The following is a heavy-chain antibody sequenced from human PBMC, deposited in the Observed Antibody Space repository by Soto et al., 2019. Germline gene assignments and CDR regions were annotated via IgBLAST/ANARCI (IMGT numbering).Heavy chain of an antibody. D-gene: IGHD6-19*01. CDR3: ARPRDTGSGWYGLDY. CDR1: GYTFTSYG. CDR2: ISAYNGNT. J-gene: IGHJ4*02. Sequence: ASVKVSCKASGYTFTSYGISWVRQAPGQGLEWMGWISAYNGNTNYAQKLQGRVTMTTDTSTSTAYMELRSLRSDDTAVYYCARPRDTGSGWYGLDYWGQGTLVTVSS. V-gene: IGHV1-18*01.